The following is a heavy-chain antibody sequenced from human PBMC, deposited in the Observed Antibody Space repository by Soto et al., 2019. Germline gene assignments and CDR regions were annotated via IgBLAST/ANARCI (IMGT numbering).Heavy chain of an antibody. D-gene: IGHD1-26*01. J-gene: IGHJ3*02. V-gene: IGHV1-3*01. Sequence: GASVKVSCKASGYTFTSYARHWVRQAPGQRLEWMGWINAGNGNTKYSQKFQGRVTITRDTSASTAYMELSSLRSEDTAVYYCARAGWERRAFDIWGQGTMVTVSS. CDR2: INAGNGNT. CDR1: GYTFTSYA. CDR3: ARAGWERRAFDI.